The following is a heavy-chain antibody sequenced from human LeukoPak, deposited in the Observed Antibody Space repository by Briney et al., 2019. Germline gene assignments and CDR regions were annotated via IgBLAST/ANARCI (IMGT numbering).Heavy chain of an antibody. Sequence: SETLSLTCAVYGGSFSGYYLIWIRQPPGKGLEWIGEINHSGSTNYNPSLKSRVTISVDTSKNQFSLKLSSVTAADTAVYYCASHPLPAAFSDYWGQGTLVTVSS. CDR2: INHSGST. J-gene: IGHJ4*02. CDR3: ASHPLPAAFSDY. CDR1: GGSFSGYY. D-gene: IGHD2-2*01. V-gene: IGHV4-34*01.